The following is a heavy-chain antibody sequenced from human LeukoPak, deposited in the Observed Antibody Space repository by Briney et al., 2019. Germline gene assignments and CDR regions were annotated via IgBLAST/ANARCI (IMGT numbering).Heavy chain of an antibody. V-gene: IGHV3-74*01. CDR3: ARLYGGYGDYYFDY. D-gene: IGHD4-17*01. Sequence: GGSLRLSCAASGFTFRSYWMHWVRQAPGKGLVWVSRINSDGSSISYADTVKGRFTISRDNAKSTLYLQMNSLRAEDTAVYYCARLYGGYGDYYFDYWGQGTLVTVSS. CDR2: INSDGSSI. J-gene: IGHJ4*02. CDR1: GFTFRSYW.